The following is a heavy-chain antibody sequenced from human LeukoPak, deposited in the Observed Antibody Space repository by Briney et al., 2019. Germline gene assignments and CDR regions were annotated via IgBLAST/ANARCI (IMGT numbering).Heavy chain of an antibody. CDR3: ARGIVVVTAPPNDYYFDY. CDR2: INPSGGST. V-gene: IGHV1-46*01. D-gene: IGHD2-21*02. CDR1: GYTFTSYY. J-gene: IGHJ4*02. Sequence: ASVRVSCKASGYTFTSYYMHWVRQAPGQGLEWMGIINPSGGSTSYAQKFQGRVTMTRDTSTSTAYMELSSLRSEDTAVYYCARGIVVVTAPPNDYYFDYWGQGTLVTVSS.